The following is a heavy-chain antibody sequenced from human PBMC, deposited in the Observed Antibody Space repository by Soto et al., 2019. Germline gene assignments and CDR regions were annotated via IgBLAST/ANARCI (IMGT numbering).Heavy chain of an antibody. V-gene: IGHV3-23*01. CDR1: GFTFSSYA. J-gene: IGHJ4*02. Sequence: PGGSLRLSCAASGFTFSSYAMSWVRQAPGKGLEWVSAISGSGGSTYYADSVKGRFTISRDNSKNTLYLQMNSLRAEDTAVYYCAKALDYYDSSGCYFVVYGLDYWGQGTLVTVSS. CDR2: ISGSGGST. CDR3: AKALDYYDSSGCYFVVYGLDY. D-gene: IGHD3-22*01.